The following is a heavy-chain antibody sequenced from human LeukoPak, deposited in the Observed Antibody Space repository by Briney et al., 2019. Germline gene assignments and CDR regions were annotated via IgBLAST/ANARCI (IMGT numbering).Heavy chain of an antibody. CDR1: GYTFTSYD. CDR2: MNPNSGNT. V-gene: IGHV1-8*01. D-gene: IGHD5-12*01. J-gene: IGHJ4*02. CDR3: ASGSGYDQELFDY. Sequence: ALVKVSCKASGYTFTSYDINWVRQATGQGLEWMGWMNPNSGNTGYAQKFQGRVTMTRNTSISTAYMELSSLRSEDTAVYYCASGSGYDQELFDYWGQGTLVTVSS.